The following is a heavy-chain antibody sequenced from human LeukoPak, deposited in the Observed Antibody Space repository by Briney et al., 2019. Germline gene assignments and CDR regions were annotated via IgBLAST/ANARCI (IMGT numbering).Heavy chain of an antibody. J-gene: IGHJ4*02. D-gene: IGHD6-6*01. V-gene: IGHV3-30*02. CDR3: AKAIHSSSSGVVDY. CDR1: GFTFSNYA. Sequence: GGSLRLSCAASGFTFSNYAMHWVRQAPGKGLEWVTYIRYDGSNKYYAESVKGRFTISRDNSKNTLYLQMSSLRAEDTAVYYCAKAIHSSSSGVVDYWGQRTLVTVSS. CDR2: IRYDGSNK.